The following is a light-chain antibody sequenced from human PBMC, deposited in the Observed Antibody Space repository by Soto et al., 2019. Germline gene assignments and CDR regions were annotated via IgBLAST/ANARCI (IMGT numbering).Light chain of an antibody. J-gene: IGKJ1*01. V-gene: IGKV3-20*01. CDR1: QSISSTY. Sequence: EIVLTQSPGTLSLSPGERATLSCRASQSISSTYLAWYQQKPGQAPRLLIYDASNRATGIPDRFSGSGSGTDFTLTISRLEPEDFAVYYCQQYGSSSWTFGRGTKVDIK. CDR3: QQYGSSSWT. CDR2: DAS.